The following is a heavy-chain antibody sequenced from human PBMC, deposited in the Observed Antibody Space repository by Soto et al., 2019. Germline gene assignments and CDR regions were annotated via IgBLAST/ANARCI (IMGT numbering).Heavy chain of an antibody. Sequence: QVQLQESGPGLVKPSETLSLTCTVSGGSISNYYWSWMRQPAGEELEWIGRIHTSGSTNYNPSLKSRVTMSVDTSKNQLSLKLSSVTAADTAVYYCARDFGDYRVFDFWGQGTLVTVSS. CDR1: GGSISNYY. CDR2: IHTSGST. D-gene: IGHD4-17*01. CDR3: ARDFGDYRVFDF. J-gene: IGHJ4*02. V-gene: IGHV4-4*07.